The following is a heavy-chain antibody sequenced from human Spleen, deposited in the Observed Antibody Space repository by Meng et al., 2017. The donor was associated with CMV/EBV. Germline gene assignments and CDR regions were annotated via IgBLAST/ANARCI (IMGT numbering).Heavy chain of an antibody. D-gene: IGHD5-12*01. CDR1: GVNSSTDNW. J-gene: IGHJ4*02. CDR2: IYHTGRA. Sequence: AGSGVNSSTDNWGTWVRQPPGRGLEWIGKIYHTGRANSNPSLKSRLIISVDKSKNEVSLKLISATAADTAIYYCARDSSGHDWGSYWGQGALVTVSS. CDR3: ARDSSGHDWGSY. V-gene: IGHV4-4*02.